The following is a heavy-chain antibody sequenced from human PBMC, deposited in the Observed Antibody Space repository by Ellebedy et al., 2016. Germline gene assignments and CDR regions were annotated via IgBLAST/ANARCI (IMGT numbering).Heavy chain of an antibody. CDR2: ISSSGSTI. CDR3: ARASSDSSSWYDSFYYYGMDV. Sequence: GESLKISCAASGFTFSDYYMSWIRQAPGKGLEWVSYISSSGSTIYYADSVKGRFTISRDNAKNSLYLQMNSLRAEDTAVYYCARASSDSSSWYDSFYYYGMDVWGQGTTVTVSS. CDR1: GFTFSDYY. J-gene: IGHJ6*02. D-gene: IGHD6-13*01. V-gene: IGHV3-11*01.